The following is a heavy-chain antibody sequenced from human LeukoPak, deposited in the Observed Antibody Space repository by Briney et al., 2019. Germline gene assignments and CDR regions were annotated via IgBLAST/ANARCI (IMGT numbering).Heavy chain of an antibody. D-gene: IGHD6-13*01. Sequence: PSETLSLTCGVYGGSLSGYYWSSIRQSPEKGLEWIGKINHSGGTYYSPSLKSRVTISADTSKKQFSLKLRSVTAADTAVYYCARKGGGQLVNTRRWFDPWGQGTLVTVSS. V-gene: IGHV4-34*01. CDR2: INHSGGT. CDR3: ARKGGGQLVNTRRWFDP. CDR1: GGSLSGYY. J-gene: IGHJ5*02.